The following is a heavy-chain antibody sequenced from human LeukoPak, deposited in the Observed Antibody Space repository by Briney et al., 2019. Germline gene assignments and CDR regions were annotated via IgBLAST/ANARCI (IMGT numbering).Heavy chain of an antibody. D-gene: IGHD6-19*01. Sequence: SETLSLTCTVSGGSFSSGGYYWSWIRQHPGTGLEWIGYIYYSGSTYYNPSLKSRVTISVDTSKNQFSLKLSSVTAADTAVYYCARGRSSGWYKDYYYYYGMDVWGQGTTVTVSS. CDR1: GGSFSSGGYY. V-gene: IGHV4-31*03. CDR3: ARGRSSGWYKDYYYYYGMDV. J-gene: IGHJ6*02. CDR2: IYYSGST.